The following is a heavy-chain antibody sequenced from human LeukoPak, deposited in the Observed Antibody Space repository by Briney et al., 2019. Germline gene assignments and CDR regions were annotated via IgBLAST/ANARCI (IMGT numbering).Heavy chain of an antibody. CDR3: ARDGPEDIVVVPAAIDSGFYYYGMDV. V-gene: IGHV3-11*01. J-gene: IGHJ6*02. D-gene: IGHD2-2*02. CDR1: GFTFSDYY. Sequence: PGGSLRLSCAASGFTFSDYYMSWIRQAPGKGLEWVSYISSSGSTIYNADSVKGRFTISRDNAKNSLYLQKNSLRAEDTAVYYCARDGPEDIVVVPAAIDSGFYYYGMDVWGQGTTVTVSS. CDR2: ISSSGSTI.